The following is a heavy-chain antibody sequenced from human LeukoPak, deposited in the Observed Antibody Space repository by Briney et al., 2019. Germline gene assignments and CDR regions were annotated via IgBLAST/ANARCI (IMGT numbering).Heavy chain of an antibody. CDR1: AFAFSNHA. CDR3: ANEIRPNDY. J-gene: IGHJ4*02. D-gene: IGHD4-17*01. V-gene: IGHV3-23*01. CDR2: IGISGGTT. Sequence: GESLRLSCTASAFAFSNHAMSWVRQAPGKGLEWVSSIGISGGTTYYADSVKGRFTIFRENSKSTLYLQMNNLRADDTAVYYCANEIRPNDYWGQGTLVTVSS.